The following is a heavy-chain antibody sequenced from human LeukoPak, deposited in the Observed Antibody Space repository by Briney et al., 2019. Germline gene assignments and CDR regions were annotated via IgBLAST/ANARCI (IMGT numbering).Heavy chain of an antibody. CDR2: IKRIIDGGTT. V-gene: IGHV3-15*01. CDR1: GFPFSNAW. D-gene: IGHD1-26*01. CDR3: PSEDQGGFDY. J-gene: IGHJ4*02. Sequence: PGGSLRLSCAASGFPFSNAWMSWVRQAPEKGREWVGRIKRIIDGGTTDYAAPVKGRLTISRDDSKNTLYLQMDSLKTEDPGVYYCPSEDQGGFDYWGQGTRVTVSS.